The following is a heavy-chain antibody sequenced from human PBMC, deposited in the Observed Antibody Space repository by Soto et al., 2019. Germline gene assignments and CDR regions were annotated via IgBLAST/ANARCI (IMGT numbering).Heavy chain of an antibody. J-gene: IGHJ6*02. D-gene: IGHD5-12*01. CDR1: GGSISSYY. CDR3: ARDWPSGYDPPYGMDV. CDR2: IYTSGST. Sequence: SETLSLTCTVSGGSISSYYWSWIRQPAGKGLEWIGRIYTSGSTNYNPSLKSRVTMSVDTSKNQFSLKLNSVTAADTSVYYCARDWPSGYDPPYGMDVWGQGTTVTVSS. V-gene: IGHV4-4*07.